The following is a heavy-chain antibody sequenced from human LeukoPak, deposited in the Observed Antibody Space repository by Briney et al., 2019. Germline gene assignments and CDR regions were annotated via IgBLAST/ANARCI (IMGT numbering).Heavy chain of an antibody. CDR1: GFTFSSYA. CDR2: ISYDGSNK. J-gene: IGHJ5*02. D-gene: IGHD6-13*01. CDR3: ARHGVRIAAASGWFDP. V-gene: IGHV3-30-3*01. Sequence: GGSLRLSCAASGFTFSSYAMHWVRQAPGKGLEWVAVISYDGSNKYYADSVKGRFTISRDNSKNTLYLQMNSLRAEDTAVYYCARHGVRIAAASGWFDPWGQGTLVTVSS.